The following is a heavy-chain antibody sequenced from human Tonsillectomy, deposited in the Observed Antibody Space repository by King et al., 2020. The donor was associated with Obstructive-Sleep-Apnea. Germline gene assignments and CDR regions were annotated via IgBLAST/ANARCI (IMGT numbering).Heavy chain of an antibody. CDR2: LRFDGSTK. Sequence: VQLVESGGGVVQPGRSLRLSCAASGFTFISYGMHWVRQAPGKGLEWVAFLRFDGSTKYYADSVKGRFTISRDYAKNTLYLQMSSLKTEDTAVYYWPKDLQNIGDGLNGMDVWGQGTTVTVSS. V-gene: IGHV3-30*02. D-gene: IGHD5-12*01. J-gene: IGHJ6*02. CDR1: GFTFISYG. CDR3: PKDLQNIGDGLNGMDV.